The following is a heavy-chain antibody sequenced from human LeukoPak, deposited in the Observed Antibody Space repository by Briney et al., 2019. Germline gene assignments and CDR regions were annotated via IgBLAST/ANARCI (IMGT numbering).Heavy chain of an antibody. V-gene: IGHV3-21*01. CDR2: ISSSSSYI. CDR3: AKARAAAGLFYYYGMDV. CDR1: GFTFSSYS. J-gene: IGHJ6*02. Sequence: GGSLRLSCAASGFTFSSYSMNWVRQAPGKGLEWVSSISSSSSYIYYADSVKGRFTISRDNAKNSLYLQMNSLRAEDTAVYYCAKARAAAGLFYYYGMDVWGQGTTVTVSS. D-gene: IGHD6-13*01.